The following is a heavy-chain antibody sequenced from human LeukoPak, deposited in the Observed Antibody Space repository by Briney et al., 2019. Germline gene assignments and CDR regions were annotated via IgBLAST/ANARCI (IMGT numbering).Heavy chain of an antibody. CDR3: AKEKRNLRGARDAFDI. V-gene: IGHV3-53*01. D-gene: IGHD1-26*01. Sequence: GGSLRLSCAASGFTVSSNFMTWVRQAPGKGLEWVSVTYSDGTTYYADSVKGRFTISRDNSKNTLDLQMNSLRAEDTATYYCAKEKRNLRGARDAFDIWGQGTMVTVSA. CDR1: GFTVSSNF. J-gene: IGHJ3*02. CDR2: TYSDGTT.